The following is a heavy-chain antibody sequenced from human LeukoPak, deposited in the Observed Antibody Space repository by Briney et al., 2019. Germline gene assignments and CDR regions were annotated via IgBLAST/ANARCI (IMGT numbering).Heavy chain of an antibody. D-gene: IGHD3-22*01. CDR2: MNPNSGNT. CDR1: GYTFTSYD. V-gene: IGHV1-8*01. Sequence: ASVKVSCKASGYTFTSYDINWVRQATGQGLEWMGWMNPNSGNTGYAQKFQGRVTMTWNTSISTAYMELSSLRSEDTAVYYCARGSMYYDSSGYYYGNWFDPWGQGTLVTVSS. J-gene: IGHJ5*02. CDR3: ARGSMYYDSSGYYYGNWFDP.